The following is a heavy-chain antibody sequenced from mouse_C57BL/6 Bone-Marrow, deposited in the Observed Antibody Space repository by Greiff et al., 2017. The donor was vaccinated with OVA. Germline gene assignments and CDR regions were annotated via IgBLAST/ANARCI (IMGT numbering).Heavy chain of an antibody. V-gene: IGHV1-55*01. CDR2: IYPGSGST. CDR3: ARSLTTVVAKGFAY. J-gene: IGHJ3*01. D-gene: IGHD1-1*01. CDR1: GYTFTSYW. Sequence: QVQLQQPGAELVKPGASVKMSCKASGYTFTSYWITWVKQRPGQGLEWIGDIYPGSGSTNYNEKFKSKATLTVDTSSSTAYMQLSSLTSEDSAVYYCARSLTTVVAKGFAYWGQGTLVTVSA.